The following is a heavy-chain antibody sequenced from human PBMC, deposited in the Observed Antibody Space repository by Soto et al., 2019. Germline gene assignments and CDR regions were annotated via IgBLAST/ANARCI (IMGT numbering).Heavy chain of an antibody. CDR1: GFTFNSYG. V-gene: IGHV3-33*01. D-gene: IGHD6-13*01. CDR2: IWFDGSDK. Sequence: QEQLVGSGGGVVQPGTSLRLSCVASGFTFNSYGMHWVRQAPGKGLEWVAAIWFDGSDKYYADSVKGRFTISRDNSKNTLYLQMNSLRAEDTGVYYCARLVGAAAGRFDPWGQGTLVIVSS. CDR3: ARLVGAAAGRFDP. J-gene: IGHJ5*02.